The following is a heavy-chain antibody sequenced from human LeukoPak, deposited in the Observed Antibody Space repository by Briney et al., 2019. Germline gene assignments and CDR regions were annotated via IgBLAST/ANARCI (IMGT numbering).Heavy chain of an antibody. CDR1: GYTFIGYY. J-gene: IGHJ3*02. CDR3: ARDGVAGSSDAFDI. Sequence: ASVKVSCKASGYTFIGYYMHWVRQAPGRGLEWMGWIDPYSGGTHFAQRFQGRVSMTLDTSISTAYMELTRLTSDDTAVYYCARDGVAGSSDAFDIWGQGTMVTVSA. D-gene: IGHD6-19*01. CDR2: IDPYSGGT. V-gene: IGHV1-2*02.